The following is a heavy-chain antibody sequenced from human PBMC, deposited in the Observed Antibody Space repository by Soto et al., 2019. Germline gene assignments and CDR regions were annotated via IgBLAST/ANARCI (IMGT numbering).Heavy chain of an antibody. CDR1: GGSFSGYY. V-gene: IGHV4-34*01. D-gene: IGHD6-6*01. CDR3: ARVRAAPAHDYHYYYGMDV. Sequence: KTSETLSLTCAVYGGSFSGYYWSWIRQPPGKGLEWIGEINHSGSTNYNPSLKSRVTISVDTSKNQFSLKLSSVTAADTAVYYCARVRAAPAHDYHYYYGMDVWGQGTTVTVSS. J-gene: IGHJ6*02. CDR2: INHSGST.